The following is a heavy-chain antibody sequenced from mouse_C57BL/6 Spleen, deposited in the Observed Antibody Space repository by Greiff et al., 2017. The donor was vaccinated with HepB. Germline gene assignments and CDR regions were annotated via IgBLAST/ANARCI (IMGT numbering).Heavy chain of an antibody. Sequence: VQLQQSGAELVKPGASVKLSCKASGYTFTEYTIHWVKPRSGQGLEWIGWFYPGSGSIKYNEKFKDKATLTADKSSSTVYMELSRLTSEDSAVYFCARHEEGYYGSSCSWFAYWGQGTLVTVSA. J-gene: IGHJ3*01. V-gene: IGHV1-62-2*01. CDR1: GYTFTEYT. CDR2: FYPGSGSI. CDR3: ARHEEGYYGSSCSWFAY. D-gene: IGHD1-1*01.